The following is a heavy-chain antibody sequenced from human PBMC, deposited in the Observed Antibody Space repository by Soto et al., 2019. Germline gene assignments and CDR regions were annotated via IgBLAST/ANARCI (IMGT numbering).Heavy chain of an antibody. CDR1: GFTSSSDW. CDR2: INSDGSST. J-gene: IGHJ6*02. V-gene: IGHV3-74*01. CDR3: ARLQDSSSSLYYYYYGMDV. Sequence: PGRCRRLPCAPAGFTSSSDWMHWVRQAPGKGLVWVSRINSDGSSTSYADSVKGRFTISRDNAKNTLYLQMNSLRAEDTAVYYCARLQDSSSSLYYYYYGMDVWGQGTTVTVSS. D-gene: IGHD6-6*01.